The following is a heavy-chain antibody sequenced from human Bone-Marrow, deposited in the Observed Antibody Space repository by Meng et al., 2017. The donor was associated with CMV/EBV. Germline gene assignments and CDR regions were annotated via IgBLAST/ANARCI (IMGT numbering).Heavy chain of an antibody. CDR2: INHSGIT. J-gene: IGHJ6*02. V-gene: IGHV4-34*01. CDR1: GGSFSGYY. Sequence: SETLSLTCAVYGGSFSGYYWSWIRQPPGKGLEWIGEINHSGITNYNPSLKSRVTISVDTSKNQFSLKLSSVTAADTAVYYCARTDSSPSYYRGYYYGMDVWGQGTTVTVSS. CDR3: ARTDSSPSYYRGYYYGMDV. D-gene: IGHD6-6*01.